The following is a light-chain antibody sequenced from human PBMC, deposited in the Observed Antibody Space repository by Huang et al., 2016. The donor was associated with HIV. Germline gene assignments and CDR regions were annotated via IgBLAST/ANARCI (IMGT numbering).Light chain of an antibody. CDR2: GSS. J-gene: IGKJ1*01. V-gene: IGKV3-15*01. Sequence: ENLMTQSPFTLSVSPGESATLSCRASPSVFKNLAWYQQKPGQAPKLLIYGSSTRAAAIPARFSGSGSGTDFTLTISSLQSEDFAVYYCQHYNTSPRTFGQGTKVEV. CDR3: QHYNTSPRT. CDR1: PSVFKN.